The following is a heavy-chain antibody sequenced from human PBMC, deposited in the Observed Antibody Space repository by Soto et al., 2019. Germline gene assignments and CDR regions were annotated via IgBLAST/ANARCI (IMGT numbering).Heavy chain of an antibody. J-gene: IGHJ6*02. V-gene: IGHV3-23*01. CDR3: ATSIAIFGGVRRSHRDGIDI. D-gene: IGHD3-3*01. CDR2: ISGSGGST. Sequence: GGSLRLSCAASGFTFSSYAMSWVRQAPGKGLEWVSAISGSGGSTYYADSVKGRFTISRDNSKNTLYLQMNSLRAEDTAVYYCATSIAIFGGVRRSHRDGIDIWGQGTRVTVSS. CDR1: GFTFSSYA.